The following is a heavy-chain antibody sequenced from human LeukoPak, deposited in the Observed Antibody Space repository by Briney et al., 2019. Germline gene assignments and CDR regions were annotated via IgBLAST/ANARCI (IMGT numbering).Heavy chain of an antibody. V-gene: IGHV3-21*01. J-gene: IGHJ6*02. D-gene: IGHD3-3*01. CDR1: GFTFSSYS. CDR3: ARDTEYYDFWSGYSAALDYYYGMDV. Sequence: GGSLRLSCAASGFTFSSYSMNWVRQAPGKGLEWVSSIRSSSSYIYYADSVKGRFTISRDNAKNSLYLQMNSLRAEDTAVYYCARDTEYYDFWSGYSAALDYYYGMDVWGQGTTVTVSS. CDR2: IRSSSSYI.